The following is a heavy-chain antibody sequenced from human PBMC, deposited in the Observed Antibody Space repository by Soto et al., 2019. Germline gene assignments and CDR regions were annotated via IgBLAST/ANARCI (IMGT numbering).Heavy chain of an antibody. CDR1: GGSISSYY. J-gene: IGHJ4*02. V-gene: IGHV4-59*08. CDR2: IYYSGST. CDR3: ERHDYSGGYYDY. Sequence: PSETLSLTCTVSGGSISSYYWSWIRQPPGKGLEWIGYIYYSGSTNYNPSLKSRVTISVDTSKNQFSLKLSSVTAADTAVYYCERHDYSGGYYDYWGQGTLVTVSS. D-gene: IGHD1-26*01.